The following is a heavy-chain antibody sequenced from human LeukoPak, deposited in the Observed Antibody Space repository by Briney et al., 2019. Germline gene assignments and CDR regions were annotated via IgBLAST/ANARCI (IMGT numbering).Heavy chain of an antibody. CDR1: GFGLSGIT. Sequence: GGSLRLSCVASGFGLSGITMNWVRQAPGKGLEWVSSITSGGSYTHYADALRGRFTISRDNSHHSVYLQMNSLSAEDTAVYYCAGEGGSTKEGGMDPYPFYLGGR. D-gene: IGHD1-26*01. V-gene: IGHV3-21*01. J-gene: IGHJ2*01. CDR3: AGEGGSTKEGGMDPYPFYL. CDR2: ITSGGSYT.